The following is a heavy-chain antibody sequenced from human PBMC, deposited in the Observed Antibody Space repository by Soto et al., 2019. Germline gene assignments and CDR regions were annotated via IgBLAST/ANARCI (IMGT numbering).Heavy chain of an antibody. J-gene: IGHJ3*01. CDR2: ISSSCSTI. D-gene: IGHD3-16*02. CDR3: ASGFQEAYIWESYPLPFFDL. CDR1: GFTFSDYY. V-gene: IGHV3-11*01. Sequence: QVQLVESGGGLVKPGGSLRLSCAASGFTFSDYYMSWIRQAPGKGLEWVSYISSSCSTIYYADSVKGRFTISRDNAKNSLYLQMNSLRAEDTAVYYCASGFQEAYIWESYPLPFFDLGGQGTMVTVSS.